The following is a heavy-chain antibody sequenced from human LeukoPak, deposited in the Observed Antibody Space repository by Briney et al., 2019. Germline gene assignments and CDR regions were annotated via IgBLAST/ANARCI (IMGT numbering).Heavy chain of an antibody. Sequence: GGSLRLSCTASGFTFGDHVMSWVRQAPGKGLEWVGFIRSKAYGGTTEYAASVKGRFTISRDDSKSIAYLQMNSLKTEDTAVYYCTRDLVTAAAGTAAYYFDYWGQGTLVTVSS. D-gene: IGHD6-13*01. V-gene: IGHV3-49*04. CDR3: TRDLVTAAAGTAAYYFDY. CDR1: GFTFGDHV. CDR2: IRSKAYGGTT. J-gene: IGHJ4*02.